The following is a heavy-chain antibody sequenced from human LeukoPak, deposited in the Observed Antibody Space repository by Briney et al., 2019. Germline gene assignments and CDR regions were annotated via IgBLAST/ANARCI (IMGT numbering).Heavy chain of an antibody. CDR3: ARWSGSYGKYYFDY. V-gene: IGHV3-23*01. D-gene: IGHD1-26*01. CDR2: ISGSGGST. Sequence: GGSLRLSCVASGFTFSSYAMSWVRQAPGKGLEWVSAISGSGGSTYYADSVKGRFTISRDNSKNTLYLQMNSLRAEDTAVYYRARWSGSYGKYYFDYWGQGTLVTVSS. J-gene: IGHJ4*02. CDR1: GFTFSSYA.